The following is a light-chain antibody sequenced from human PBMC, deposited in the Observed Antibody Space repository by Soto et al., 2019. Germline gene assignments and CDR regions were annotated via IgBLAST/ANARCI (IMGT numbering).Light chain of an antibody. CDR1: HSSGSSINNKNA. Sequence: DIVMTQSPDSLALQPAGRGIISFKSSHSSGSSINNKNAVAWYRHNPGQPPILLISWASTRESGVPGRFSGGWFDTDFSLTISGLQPEDVAVYYCQQYYNSTYTFGQGTKLAIK. V-gene: IGKV4-1*01. J-gene: IGKJ2*01. CDR3: QQYYNSTYT. CDR2: WAS.